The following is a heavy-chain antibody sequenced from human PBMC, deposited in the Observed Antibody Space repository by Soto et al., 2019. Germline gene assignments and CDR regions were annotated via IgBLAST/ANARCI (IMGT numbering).Heavy chain of an antibody. CDR2: FDPEDGET. D-gene: IGHD6-13*01. CDR3: ATDLIAAAGMVRGDGWFDP. CDR1: GYTLTELS. V-gene: IGHV1-24*01. J-gene: IGHJ5*02. Sequence: VPVKVARKVSGYTLTELSMHWLRQAPGKGLEWMGGFDPEDGETIYAQKFQGRVTMTEDTSTDTAYMELSSLRSEDTAVYYCATDLIAAAGMVRGDGWFDPWGQGTLVTVSS.